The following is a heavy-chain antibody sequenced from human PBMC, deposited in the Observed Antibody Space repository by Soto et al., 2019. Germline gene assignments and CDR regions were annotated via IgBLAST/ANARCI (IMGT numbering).Heavy chain of an antibody. V-gene: IGHV1-69*13. Sequence: GASVNVSCKASGGTFSSYAISWVRQAPGQGLGWMGGIIPIFGTANYAQKFQGRVTVTADESTSTAYMELSSLRSEDTAVYYCARASGYSGCIYYYWRDTSGEGTTVSVSA. CDR3: ARASGYSGCIYYYWRDT. CDR1: GGTFSSYA. D-gene: IGHD5-12*01. CDR2: IIPIFGTA. J-gene: IGHJ6*04.